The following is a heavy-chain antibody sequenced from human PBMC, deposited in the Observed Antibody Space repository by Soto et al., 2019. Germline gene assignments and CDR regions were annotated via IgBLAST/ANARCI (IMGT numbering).Heavy chain of an antibody. CDR1: GFTFSSYA. J-gene: IGHJ4*02. D-gene: IGHD3-22*01. CDR2: ISYDGSNK. Sequence: PGGSLRLSCAASGFTFSSYAMHWVRQAPGKGLEWVAVISYDGSNKYYADSVKGRFTISRDNSKNTLYLQMNSLRAEDTAVYYWLRPYYYDSSGYFGYWGQGTLVTVSS. V-gene: IGHV3-30-3*01. CDR3: LRPYYYDSSGYFGY.